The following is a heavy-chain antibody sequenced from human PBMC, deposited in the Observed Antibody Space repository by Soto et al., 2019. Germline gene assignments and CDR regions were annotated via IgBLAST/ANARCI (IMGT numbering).Heavy chain of an antibody. Sequence: QVQLVQSGTEVKKPGASVKVSCKASGYTFSTYGISWVRQAPGQGLEWMAWINTSNGDTHYAQKVQDRVSMTTDRLTSTAYMELRSLRSDDTAIYYCARDSAAHGPVFDYWGQGTLFTVSS. J-gene: IGHJ4*02. CDR1: GYTFSTYG. CDR3: ARDSAAHGPVFDY. CDR2: INTSNGDT. D-gene: IGHD6-13*01. V-gene: IGHV1-18*04.